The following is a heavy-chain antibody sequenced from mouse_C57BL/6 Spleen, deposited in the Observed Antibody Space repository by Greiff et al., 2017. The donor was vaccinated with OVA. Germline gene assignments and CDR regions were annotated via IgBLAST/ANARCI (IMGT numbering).Heavy chain of an antibody. D-gene: IGHD2-12*01. CDR3: TVDSPWFAY. V-gene: IGHV6-3*01. Sequence: EVQLQQSGGGLVQPGGSMKLSCVASGFTFSNYWMNWVRQSPEKGLEWVAQIRLKSDNYATHYAESVKGRFTISRDDSKSSVYLQMNNLRAEDTGIYYCTVDSPWFAYWGQGTLVTVSA. CDR2: IRLKSDNYAT. J-gene: IGHJ3*01. CDR1: GFTFSNYW.